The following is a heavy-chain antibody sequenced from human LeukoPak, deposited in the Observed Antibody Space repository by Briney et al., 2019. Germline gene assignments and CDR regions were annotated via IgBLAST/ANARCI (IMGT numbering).Heavy chain of an antibody. CDR3: AGGWNYDRYFWVY. D-gene: IGHD1-7*01. CDR1: GFTFSSYW. V-gene: IGHV3-7*01. CDR2: IKQDGSEK. J-gene: IGHJ4*02. Sequence: AGGSLRLSCAASGFTFSSYWMSWVRQAPGKGLEWVANIKQDGSEKYYVDSVKGRFTISRDNAKNSLYLQMNSLRAEDTAVYYCAGGWNYDRYFWVYWGQGTLVTVSS.